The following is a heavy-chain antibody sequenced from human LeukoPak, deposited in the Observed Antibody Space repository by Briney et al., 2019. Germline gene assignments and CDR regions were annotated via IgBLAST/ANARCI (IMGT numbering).Heavy chain of an antibody. CDR3: ARDQVTMVRGVIISYYYYMDV. D-gene: IGHD3-10*01. J-gene: IGHJ6*03. CDR2: ISYDGSNK. Sequence: PGGSLRLSCAASGFTFRTYGMHWVRQAPGKGLEWVAVISYDGSNKYYADSVKGRFTISRDNSKNTLYLQMNSLRAEDTAVYYCARDQVTMVRGVIISYYYYMDVWGKGTTVTVSS. V-gene: IGHV3-30*03. CDR1: GFTFRTYG.